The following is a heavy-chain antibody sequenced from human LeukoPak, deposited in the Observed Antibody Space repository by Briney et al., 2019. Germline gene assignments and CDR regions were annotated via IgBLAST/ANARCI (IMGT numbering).Heavy chain of an antibody. CDR1: GGSLSRGGDY. V-gene: IGHV4-31*03. CDR3: VVWKGEYNVDD. CDR2: TYYGGST. D-gene: IGHD1-1*01. J-gene: IGHJ4*02. Sequence: SQTLSLTCTVSGGSLSRGGDYWTWTRHHPGKGLGWIGYTYYGGSTYYNPSLKSRGTISIDTSKNQFSLKLTSVTAADTAVYYCVVWKGEYNVDDWGQGTLVTVS.